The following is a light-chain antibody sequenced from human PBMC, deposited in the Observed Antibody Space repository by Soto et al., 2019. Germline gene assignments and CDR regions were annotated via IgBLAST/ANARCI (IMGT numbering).Light chain of an antibody. CDR1: SSNIGGNS. CDR3: GSWDSSLSAYA. Sequence: QSVLTQPPSVSAAPGQKVTISCSGSSSNIGGNSVSWYQQLPGTAPKLLIYDDDERPSGIPDRFSGSKSGTSATLGITGFQTGDEADYYCGSWDSSLSAYAFATGTKVTVL. CDR2: DDD. J-gene: IGLJ1*01. V-gene: IGLV1-51*01.